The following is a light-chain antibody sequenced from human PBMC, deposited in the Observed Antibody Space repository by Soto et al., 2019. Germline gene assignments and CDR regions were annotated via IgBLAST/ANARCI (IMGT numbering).Light chain of an antibody. V-gene: IGKV1-39*01. CDR3: QQSFSSPRT. Sequence: DIQITQSPSSLSASIGARVPITCRASQSISTFLNWYQQKPGNAPKSLIYAASNLQSGVPSRFSGSGSGTDFTLTISSLQPEDFATYYCQQSFSSPRTFGPGTKVDIK. CDR2: AAS. J-gene: IGKJ1*01. CDR1: QSISTF.